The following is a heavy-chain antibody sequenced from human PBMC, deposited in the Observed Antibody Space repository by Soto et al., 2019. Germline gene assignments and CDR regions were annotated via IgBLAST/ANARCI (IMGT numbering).Heavy chain of an antibody. J-gene: IGHJ3*02. Sequence: QITLKESGPTLVKPTQTFTLTCTFSGFSLSTSGVGVDWIRQPPGKALEWLALIYWSDEKRYTPSLKSRLTITKDTSNNQVVLTMTNMDPVDTATYYCADRHALIAGDAFYIWGQGTMVTVSS. CDR1: GFSLSTSGVG. V-gene: IGHV2-5*01. CDR3: ADRHALIAGDAFYI. D-gene: IGHD6-13*01. CDR2: IYWSDEK.